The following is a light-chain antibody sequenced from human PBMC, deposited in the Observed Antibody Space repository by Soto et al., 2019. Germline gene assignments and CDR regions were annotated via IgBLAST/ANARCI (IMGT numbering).Light chain of an antibody. J-gene: IGLJ1*01. Sequence: NFMLTQPHSVSESPGKTVTISCTGSSGSIASNYVQWYQQRPGSAPTTVIYEDNQRPSGVPDRFSGSIDSSSNSASLTISGLKTGDEADYYCQSYDSSNYVFGTGTKLTVL. CDR1: SGSIASNY. CDR3: QSYDSSNYV. CDR2: EDN. V-gene: IGLV6-57*02.